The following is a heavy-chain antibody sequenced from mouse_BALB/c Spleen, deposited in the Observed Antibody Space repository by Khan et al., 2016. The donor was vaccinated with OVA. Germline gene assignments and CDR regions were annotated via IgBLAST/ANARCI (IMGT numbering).Heavy chain of an antibody. D-gene: IGHD1-1*01. Sequence: VQLQQSGTVLARPGASVKMSCKASGYSFTSYWMHWVKQRPGQGLEWIGGIYPGNSDTSYNQKFKGKAKLTAVTSANTAYMEFSSLTNEDSAVYFCSRAGYGAFAYWGQGTLVTVSA. V-gene: IGHV1-5*01. J-gene: IGHJ3*01. CDR1: GYSFTSYW. CDR2: IYPGNSDT. CDR3: SRAGYGAFAY.